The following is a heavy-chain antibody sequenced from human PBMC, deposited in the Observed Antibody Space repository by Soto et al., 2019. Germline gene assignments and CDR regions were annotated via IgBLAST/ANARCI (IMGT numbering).Heavy chain of an antibody. J-gene: IGHJ6*02. CDR2: IIPIFGTA. D-gene: IGHD4-4*01. CDR1: GGTFNSYA. V-gene: IGHV1-69*06. CDR3: ARALYSNYNSYYYGMDV. Sequence: QVQLVQSGAEVKKPGSSVKVSCKASGGTFNSYAISWVRQAPGQGLEWMGGIIPIFGTANYAQKFQGRVTISADKSTSTVYMELSSLRSEDTAVYYCARALYSNYNSYYYGMDVWGQGTTVTVSS.